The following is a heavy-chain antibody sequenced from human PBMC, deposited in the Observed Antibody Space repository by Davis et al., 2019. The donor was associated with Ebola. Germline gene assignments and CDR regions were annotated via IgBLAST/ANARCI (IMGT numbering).Heavy chain of an antibody. CDR3: ARGRNSYVFGAFDI. CDR1: GESFSSYY. V-gene: IGHV4-34*01. CDR2: INHSGST. D-gene: IGHD5-18*01. J-gene: IGHJ3*02. Sequence: PSETLSLTCAVYGESFSSYYWSWIRQPPGKGLEWIGEINHSGSTNYNPSLKSRVTISVDTSKNQFSLKLSSVTAADTAVYYCARGRNSYVFGAFDIWGQGTMVTVSS.